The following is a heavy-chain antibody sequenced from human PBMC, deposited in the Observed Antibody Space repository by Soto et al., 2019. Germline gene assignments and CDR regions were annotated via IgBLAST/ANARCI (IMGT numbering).Heavy chain of an antibody. Sequence: SVKVSCKASGFTFSSSAVQWVRQARGQRLEWIGKIVVGSGNTNYAQKFQERVTITRDMSTSTAYMELSSLRSEDTAFYYCAAFDPGPMGLDTWGPGTLVTVSS. CDR3: AAFDPGPMGLDT. CDR1: GFTFSSSA. CDR2: IVVGSGNT. V-gene: IGHV1-58*01. D-gene: IGHD3-9*01. J-gene: IGHJ5*02.